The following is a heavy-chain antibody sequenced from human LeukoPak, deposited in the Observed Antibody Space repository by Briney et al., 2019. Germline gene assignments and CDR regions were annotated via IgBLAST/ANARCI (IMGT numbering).Heavy chain of an antibody. J-gene: IGHJ6*02. V-gene: IGHV3-9*01. CDR1: GFTFDDYA. CDR2: ISWNSGSI. Sequence: GGSLRLSCAASGFTFDDYAMHWVRQAPGKGLEWVSGISWNSGSIGYADSVKGRFTISRDNAKNSLYLQMNSLRAEDTAVYYCARDRGTPPYYYYYYGMDVWGQGTTVTVSS. CDR3: ARDRGTPPYYYYYYGMDV. D-gene: IGHD2-15*01.